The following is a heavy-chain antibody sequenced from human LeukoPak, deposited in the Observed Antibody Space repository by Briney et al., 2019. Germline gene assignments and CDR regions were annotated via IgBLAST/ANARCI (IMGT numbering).Heavy chain of an antibody. CDR2: INPNSGGT. D-gene: IGHD3-22*01. CDR3: ARYFYDSSGSSSDAFDI. Sequence: SVKVSCKTSGYTFTGYYMHWVRQAPGQGLEWMGWINPNSGGTNYAQRFQGRVTMTRGTSMSTAYMELSRLRSDDSAVYYCARYFYDSSGSSSDAFDIWGQGTVVTVSS. CDR1: GYTFTGYY. V-gene: IGHV1-2*02. J-gene: IGHJ3*02.